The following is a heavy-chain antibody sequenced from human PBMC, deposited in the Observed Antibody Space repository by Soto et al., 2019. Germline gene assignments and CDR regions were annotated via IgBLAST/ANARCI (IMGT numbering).Heavy chain of an antibody. J-gene: IGHJ5*02. CDR3: AHAPGIAVTTNWFDP. CDR2: IYWDDDK. CDR1: GFSLSTSEVG. Sequence: QITLKESGPTLVKPTQTLTLTCTFSGFSLSTSEVGVGWIRQPPGKALQWLALIYWDDDKRYSPSLKSSITVNKDPSKNQLVLTMTTMDPVDTATYYCAHAPGIAVTTNWFDPWGQGILVTVSS. D-gene: IGHD6-19*01. V-gene: IGHV2-5*02.